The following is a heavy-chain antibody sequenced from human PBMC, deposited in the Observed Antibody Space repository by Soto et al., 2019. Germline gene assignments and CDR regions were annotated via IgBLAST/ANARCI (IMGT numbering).Heavy chain of an antibody. CDR3: ARGEDYGAALNH. D-gene: IGHD4-17*01. J-gene: IGHJ5*02. Sequence: EVQLVESGGGLVQPGGSLSLSCAASGFTFSTYWMHWVRQGPGKGLVWVSRINSDGSRTSYADSVKGRFTISRDNAKNTLYLPMNSLRAEDTAVYYCARGEDYGAALNHWCQGTLVTVSS. V-gene: IGHV3-74*01. CDR1: GFTFSTYW. CDR2: INSDGSRT.